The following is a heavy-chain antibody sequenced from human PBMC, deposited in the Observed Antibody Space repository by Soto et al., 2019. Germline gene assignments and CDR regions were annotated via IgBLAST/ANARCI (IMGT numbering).Heavy chain of an antibody. CDR2: INHSGST. J-gene: IGHJ5*02. V-gene: IGHV4-34*01. CDR3: ARAVIAARRGKYNWFDP. CDR1: GGSFSGYY. D-gene: IGHD6-6*01. Sequence: QVQLQQWGAGLLKPSETLSLTCAVYGGSFSGYYWSWIRQPPGKGLEWIGEINHSGSTNYNPSLKSRVNISVDTSKNQFSLKLSSVTAADTAVYYCARAVIAARRGKYNWFDPWGQGTLVTVSS.